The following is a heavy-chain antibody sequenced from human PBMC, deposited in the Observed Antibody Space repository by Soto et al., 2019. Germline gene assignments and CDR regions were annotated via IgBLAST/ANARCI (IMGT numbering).Heavy chain of an antibody. CDR2: IWYDGSNK. J-gene: IGHJ4*02. V-gene: IGHV3-33*01. CDR3: ARSQHYYDSSGYYTFDY. CDR1: GLTFSSYG. D-gene: IGHD3-22*01. Sequence: GGSLRLSSETSGLTFSSYGIDWVRQAPGKGLEWVAVIWYDGSNKYYADSVKGRFTISRDNSKNTLYLQMNSLRAEDTAVYYCARSQHYYDSSGYYTFDYWGQGTLVTVSS.